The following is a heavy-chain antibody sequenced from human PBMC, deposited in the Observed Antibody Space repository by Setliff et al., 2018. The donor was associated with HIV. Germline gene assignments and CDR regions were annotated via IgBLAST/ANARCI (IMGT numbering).Heavy chain of an antibody. D-gene: IGHD2-8*02. J-gene: IGHJ4*01. CDR1: NGSFSGHY. CDR2: INHSGSP. Sequence: SETLSLTCVVYNGSFSGHYWSWIRQPPGKGLEWIGEINHSGSPNYNSSLKSRVTISLDTSKSQFSLRLSSVTAADTAVYYCARWRDSTGSPRGHFDYWGHGKLVTVSS. V-gene: IGHV4-34*01. CDR3: ARWRDSTGSPRGHFDY.